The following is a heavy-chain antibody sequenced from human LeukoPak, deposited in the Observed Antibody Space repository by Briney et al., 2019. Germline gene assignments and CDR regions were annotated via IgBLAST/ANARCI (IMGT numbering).Heavy chain of an antibody. J-gene: IGHJ6*02. V-gene: IGHV3-30*18. CDR1: GFTFSSYG. D-gene: IGHD6-13*01. CDR2: ISYDGGHK. CDR3: AKDISYSSSWEYYYYGMDV. Sequence: PGRSLRLSCAASGFTFSSYGMHWVRQAPGKGLEWVAVISYDGGHKYYADSVKGRFTISRDNSKNTLYLQMNSLRAEDTAVYYCAKDISYSSSWEYYYYGMDVWGQGTSVTVSS.